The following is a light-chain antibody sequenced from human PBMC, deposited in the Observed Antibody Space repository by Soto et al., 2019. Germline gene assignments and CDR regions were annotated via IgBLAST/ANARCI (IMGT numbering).Light chain of an antibody. CDR3: GTWDASLNTWE. CDR2: DNN. V-gene: IGLV1-51*01. J-gene: IGLJ2*01. Sequence: QSVLTQPPSVSAAPGQKVTISCSGGSSTVGNNYVSWYQQFPGTAPRLLIYDNNKRPSGIPDRFSGSKSGTSATLDIDGLQTGDEANYYCGTWDASLNTWEFGGGTKLTVL. CDR1: SSTVGNNY.